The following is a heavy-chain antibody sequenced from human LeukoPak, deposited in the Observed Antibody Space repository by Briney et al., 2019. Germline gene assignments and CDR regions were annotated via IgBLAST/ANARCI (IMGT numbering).Heavy chain of an antibody. CDR1: GGSISSSSYY. CDR3: ARVNSGSNFDY. D-gene: IGHD1-26*01. CDR2: IYYSGST. Sequence: SETLSLTCTVSGGSISSSSYYWGWIRQPPGKGLEWIGSIYYSGSTYYNPSLKSRVTISVDTSKNQFSLKLSSVTAADTAVYYCARVNSGSNFDYWGQGTLVTVSS. J-gene: IGHJ4*02. V-gene: IGHV4-39*07.